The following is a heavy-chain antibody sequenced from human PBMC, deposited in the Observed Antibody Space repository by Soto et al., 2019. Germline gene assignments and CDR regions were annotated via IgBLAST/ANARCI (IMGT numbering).Heavy chain of an antibody. V-gene: IGHV4-30-4*01. Sequence: SETLSLTCTVSGSSISDEYHWTWIRQHPGKGLEWIGYIYYSGSTYYNPSLKSRVTISVDTSKNQFSLKLSSVTAADTAVYYCATSPRIAAAGHFDYWGQGTLVTVSS. CDR2: IYYSGST. D-gene: IGHD6-13*01. J-gene: IGHJ4*02. CDR3: ATSPRIAAAGHFDY. CDR1: GSSISDEYH.